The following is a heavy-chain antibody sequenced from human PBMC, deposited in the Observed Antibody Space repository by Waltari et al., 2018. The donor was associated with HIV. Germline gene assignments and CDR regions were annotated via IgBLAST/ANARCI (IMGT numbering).Heavy chain of an antibody. J-gene: IGHJ3*02. V-gene: IGHV3-30*04. CDR2: ITWDGKE. Sequence: QVQLVESGGGVVQPGRSLRLSCAASRFTPRSYTMHWVRQAPGKGLEWVALITWDGKENHADSVKGRFTVSRDDSRNILHLQMNSLRPEDTAVYYCARDGKSGSVDGFDIWGQGAMVTVSS. D-gene: IGHD1-1*01. CDR1: RFTPRSYT. CDR3: ARDGKSGSVDGFDI.